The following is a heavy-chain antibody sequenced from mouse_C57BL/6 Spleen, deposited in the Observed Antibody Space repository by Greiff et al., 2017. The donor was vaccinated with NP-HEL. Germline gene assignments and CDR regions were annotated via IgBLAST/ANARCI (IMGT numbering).Heavy chain of an antibody. Sequence: EVQLQQSGPVLVKPGASVTMSCKASGYTFTDYYMNWVKQSHGKSLEWIGVINPYNGGTSYNQKFKGKATLTVDKSSSTAYMELNSLTSEDSAVYYCARPQGGLLPYYAMDYWGQGTSVTVSS. D-gene: IGHD2-3*01. J-gene: IGHJ4*01. CDR3: ARPQGGLLPYYAMDY. CDR1: GYTFTDYY. CDR2: INPYNGGT. V-gene: IGHV1-19*01.